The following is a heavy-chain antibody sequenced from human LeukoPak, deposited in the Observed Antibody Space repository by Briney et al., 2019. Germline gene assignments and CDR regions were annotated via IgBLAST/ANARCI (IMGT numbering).Heavy chain of an antibody. D-gene: IGHD3-10*01. J-gene: IGHJ4*02. V-gene: IGHV4-59*01. CDR3: ARHFGSGSYRTYYFDY. CDR1: GGSISDYY. Sequence: SETLSLDCTVSGGSISDYYWSWIRQPPGKGLEWIGYIYYSGSTNYNPSLKSRVTISVDTSKNQSSLKLSSVTAADTAVYYCARHFGSGSYRTYYFDYWGQGTLVTVSS. CDR2: IYYSGST.